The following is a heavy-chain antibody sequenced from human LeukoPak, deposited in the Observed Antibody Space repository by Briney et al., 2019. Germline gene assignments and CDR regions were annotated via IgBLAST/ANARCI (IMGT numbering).Heavy chain of an antibody. CDR1: GGSISSYY. CDR3: ARALSPFDAFDI. Sequence: SETLSLTCTVSGGSISSYYWSWIRQPPGKGPEWIGYIYYSGSTNYNPSLKSRVTISVDTSKNQFSLKLSSVTAADTAVYYCARALSPFDAFDIWGQGTMVTVSS. J-gene: IGHJ3*02. D-gene: IGHD2/OR15-2a*01. V-gene: IGHV4-59*01. CDR2: IYYSGST.